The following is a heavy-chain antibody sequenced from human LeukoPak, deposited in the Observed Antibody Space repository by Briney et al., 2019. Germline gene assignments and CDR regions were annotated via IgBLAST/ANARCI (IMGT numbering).Heavy chain of an antibody. CDR2: INHSGST. CDR3: ARSSLLWFGELSWYNWFDP. CDR1: GGSFSGYY. Sequence: SETLSLTCAVYGGSFSGYYWSWTRQPPGKGLEWIEEINHSGSTNYNPSLKSRVTISVDTSKNQFSLKLSSVTAADTAVYYCARSSLLWFGELSWYNWFDPWGQGTLVTVSS. V-gene: IGHV4-34*01. D-gene: IGHD3-10*01. J-gene: IGHJ5*02.